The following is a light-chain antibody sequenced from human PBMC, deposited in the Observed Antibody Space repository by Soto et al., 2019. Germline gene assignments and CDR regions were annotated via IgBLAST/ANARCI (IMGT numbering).Light chain of an antibody. J-gene: IGKJ4*01. CDR2: DAS. V-gene: IGKV3-11*01. CDR1: QSVSSY. CDR3: QQRSNWLT. Sequence: EIVLTQSPATLSFSPGEKATLSCRASQSVSSYLAWYQQKPGQAPRLLIYDASSRATGIPARFSGSGSGTDFTLTISSLEPEDFAVYYCQQRSNWLTFGGGTKVEMK.